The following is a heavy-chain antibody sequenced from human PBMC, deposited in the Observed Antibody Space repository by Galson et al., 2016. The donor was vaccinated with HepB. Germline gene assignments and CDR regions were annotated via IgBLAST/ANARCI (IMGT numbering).Heavy chain of an antibody. J-gene: IGHJ6*03. Sequence: TLSLTCTVSGGSISSGGYYWSWIRQHPGKGLEWIGYIYYSGSTYYNPSLKSRVTISVDTSKNQISLKLGSVTAADTAVYYCARGDNPDYGDYASAYYYMDVWGKGTTVTVSS. V-gene: IGHV4-31*03. CDR3: ARGDNPDYGDYASAYYYMDV. CDR1: GGSISSGGYY. CDR2: IYYSGST. D-gene: IGHD4-17*01.